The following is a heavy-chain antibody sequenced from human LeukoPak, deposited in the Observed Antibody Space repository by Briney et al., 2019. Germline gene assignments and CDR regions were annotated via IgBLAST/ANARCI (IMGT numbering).Heavy chain of an antibody. Sequence: SETLSLTCTVSGGSISNYYWSWIRQSPVKGLEWVGFIYYSGSTNYNPSLKSRVTISVDTSKNQFSLKLSSVTAADTAVYYCARARRWNAAVEGWWFDPWGQGTLVTVSS. V-gene: IGHV4-59*01. D-gene: IGHD1-1*01. CDR3: ARARRWNAAVEGWWFDP. J-gene: IGHJ5*02. CDR2: IYYSGST. CDR1: GGSISNYY.